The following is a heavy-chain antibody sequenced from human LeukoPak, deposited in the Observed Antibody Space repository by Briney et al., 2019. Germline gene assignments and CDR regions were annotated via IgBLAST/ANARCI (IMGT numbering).Heavy chain of an antibody. CDR3: ARRHPLRKYSYGLDY. D-gene: IGHD5-18*01. CDR2: INHSGST. V-gene: IGHV4-34*01. J-gene: IGHJ4*02. CDR1: GGSFSGYY. Sequence: SETLSLTCAVYGGSFSGYYWSWIRQPPGKGLEWIGEINHSGSTNYNPSLKSRVTISVDTSKNQFSVKLNSVTAADTAVYHCARRHPLRKYSYGLDYWGQGTLVTVSS.